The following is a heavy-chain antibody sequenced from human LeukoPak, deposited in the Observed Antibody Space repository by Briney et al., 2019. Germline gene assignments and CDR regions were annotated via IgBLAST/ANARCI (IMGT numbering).Heavy chain of an antibody. CDR3: AFTPPQYCSSTSCYRNWFDP. D-gene: IGHD2-2*01. CDR2: IIPIFGTA. Sequence: SVKVSCKGSGGTFSSYAISWVRQAPGQGLEWMGGIIPIFGTANYAQKFRGRVTITADESTSTAYMELSSLRSEDTAVYYCAFTPPQYCSSTSCYRNWFDPWGQGTLVTVSS. CDR1: GGTFSSYA. J-gene: IGHJ5*02. V-gene: IGHV1-69*13.